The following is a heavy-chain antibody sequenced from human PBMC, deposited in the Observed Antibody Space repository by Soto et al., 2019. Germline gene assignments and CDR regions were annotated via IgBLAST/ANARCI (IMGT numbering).Heavy chain of an antibody. Sequence: QVQLVESGGGEVQPGGSLRVSCATSGFMFNDYAMYWVRQAPGQGLEWVAMISSDGNHQFYVDNVRGRFTVSRDNSKNTLNLQMNSLRPEDTAVYYCSRGTYYPQSSGLHADYWGPGTVVTVS. CDR2: ISSDGNHQ. D-gene: IGHD3-22*01. CDR1: GFMFNDYA. V-gene: IGHV3-30*03. J-gene: IGHJ4*02. CDR3: SRGTYYPQSSGLHADY.